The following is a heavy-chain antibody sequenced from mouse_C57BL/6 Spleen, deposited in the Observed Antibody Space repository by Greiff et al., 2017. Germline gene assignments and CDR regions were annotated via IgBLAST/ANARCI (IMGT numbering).Heavy chain of an antibody. CDR2: IWSDGST. CDR1: GFSLTSYG. D-gene: IGHD3-2*02. V-gene: IGHV2-6-1*01. J-gene: IGHJ4*01. Sequence: VKLVESGPGLVAPSQSLSITCTVSGFSLTSYGVHWVRQPPGKGLEWLVVIWSDGSTTYNSALKSRLSISKDNSKSQVFLKMNSLQTDDTAMYYCARHRGQLRLRGEAMDYWGQGTSVTVSS. CDR3: ARHRGQLRLRGEAMDY.